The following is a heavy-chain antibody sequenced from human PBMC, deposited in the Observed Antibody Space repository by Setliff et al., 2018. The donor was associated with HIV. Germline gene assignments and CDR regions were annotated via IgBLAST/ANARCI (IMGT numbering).Heavy chain of an antibody. CDR3: ARVRQVSDYGDYDYFFDY. CDR1: GFSISSRYY. D-gene: IGHD4-17*01. Sequence: SETLSLTCDVSGFSISSRYYWGWIRQSPGKGLEWIGNIYHTGSSYYNPSLNDRVTISVDTSKNQFSLRLSSVTAADTAVYYCARVRQVSDYGDYDYFFDYWGQGTLVTV. CDR2: IYHTGSS. J-gene: IGHJ4*02. V-gene: IGHV4-38-2*01.